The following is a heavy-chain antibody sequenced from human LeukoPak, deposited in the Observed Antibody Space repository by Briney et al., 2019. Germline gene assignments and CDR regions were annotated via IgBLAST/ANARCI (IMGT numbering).Heavy chain of an antibody. Sequence: PSETLSLTCAVSGGSISSSNWWSWVRQPPGKGLEWIGEIYHSGSTNYNPSLKSRVTISVDTSKNQFSLKLSSVTAADTAVYYCARVPDTAMVYPDDAFDIWGQGTMVTVSS. V-gene: IGHV4-4*02. CDR1: GGSISSSNW. CDR3: ARVPDTAMVYPDDAFDI. D-gene: IGHD5-18*01. CDR2: IYHSGST. J-gene: IGHJ3*02.